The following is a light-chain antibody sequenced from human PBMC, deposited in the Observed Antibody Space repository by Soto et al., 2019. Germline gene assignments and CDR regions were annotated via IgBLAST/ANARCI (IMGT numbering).Light chain of an antibody. CDR3: QPSVTSTDVV. CDR1: SGHSSYA. J-gene: IGLJ2*01. CDR2: LNSDGSH. V-gene: IGLV4-69*01. Sequence: QAVVTQSPSASASLGASVKLTCTLSSGHSSYAIAWHQQQPEKGPRYLMKLNSDGSHSKGDGIPDRFSGSSSGAERYLTLSRLQSEDEADYYCQPSVTSTDVVFGGGTKLTLL.